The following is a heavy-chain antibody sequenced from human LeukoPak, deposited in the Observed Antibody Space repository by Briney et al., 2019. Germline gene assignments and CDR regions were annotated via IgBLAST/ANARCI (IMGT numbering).Heavy chain of an antibody. D-gene: IGHD2-15*01. V-gene: IGHV4-31*03. CDR3: ARDPTYCSGGSCYGMDV. CDR1: GGSISSGGYY. Sequence: SETLSLTCTVSGGSISSGGYYWSWIRQHPGKGLEWIGYIYYGGSTYYNPSLKSRVTISVDTSKNQFSLKLSSVTAADTAVYYCARDPTYCSGGSCYGMDVWGQGTTVTVSS. J-gene: IGHJ6*02. CDR2: IYYGGST.